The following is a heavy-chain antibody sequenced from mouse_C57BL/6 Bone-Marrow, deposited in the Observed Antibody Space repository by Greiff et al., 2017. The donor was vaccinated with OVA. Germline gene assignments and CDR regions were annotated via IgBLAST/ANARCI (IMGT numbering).Heavy chain of an antibody. CDR2: IYPRDGST. J-gene: IGHJ2*01. D-gene: IGHD2-3*01. CDR3: AREWWLLLY. CDR1: GYTFTSYD. Sequence: VKLMESGPELVKPGASVKLSCKASGYTFTSYDINWVKQRPGQGLEWIGWIYPRDGSTNYNEKFKGKATLTVDTSSSTAYMELHSLTSADSAVYCSAREWWLLLYWGQGTTLTVSS. V-gene: IGHV1-85*01.